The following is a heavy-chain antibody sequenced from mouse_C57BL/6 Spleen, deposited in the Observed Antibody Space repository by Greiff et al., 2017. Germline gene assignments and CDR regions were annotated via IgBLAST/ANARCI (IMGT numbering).Heavy chain of an antibody. CDR3: ARNTPIYYGKNWYFDV. Sequence: QVQLQQSGPGLVQPSQSLSITCTVSGFSFTSYGVHWVRQSPGKGLEWLGVIWSGGSTAYNAAFISRLSISKDNSKRQVFFKMNSLQADDTAIYYCARNTPIYYGKNWYFDVWGTGTTVTVSS. V-gene: IGHV2-2*01. CDR1: GFSFTSYG. D-gene: IGHD2-1*01. CDR2: IWSGGST. J-gene: IGHJ1*03.